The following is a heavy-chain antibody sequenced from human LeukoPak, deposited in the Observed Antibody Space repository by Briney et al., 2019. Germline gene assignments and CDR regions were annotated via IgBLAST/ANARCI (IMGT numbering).Heavy chain of an antibody. CDR1: GFTFSNYW. J-gene: IGHJ4*02. V-gene: IGHV3-74*01. D-gene: IGHD1-26*01. Sequence: GGSLRLSCAASGFTFSNYWMHWVRQTPGKGLVWVSRINTDGTGTSYADSVKGRFTVSRDGAKNTLYLQMSGLRAEDTAVYYCARVKSGSYYPIDYWGQGTLVTVSS. CDR3: ARVKSGSYYPIDY. CDR2: INTDGTGT.